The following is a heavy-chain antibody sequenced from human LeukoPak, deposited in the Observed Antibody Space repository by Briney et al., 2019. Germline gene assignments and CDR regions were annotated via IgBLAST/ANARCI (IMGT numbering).Heavy chain of an antibody. CDR2: IYYSGST. D-gene: IGHD6-19*01. J-gene: IGHJ4*02. V-gene: IGHV4-59*12. CDR3: AREAPAVAGPYYFDY. CDR1: GGSISSYY. Sequence: SETLSLTCTVSGGSISSYYWSWIRQPPGKGLEWIGYIYYSGSTNYNPSLKSRVTISVDASKNQFSLKLSSVTAADTAVYYCAREAPAVAGPYYFDYWGQGTLVTVSS.